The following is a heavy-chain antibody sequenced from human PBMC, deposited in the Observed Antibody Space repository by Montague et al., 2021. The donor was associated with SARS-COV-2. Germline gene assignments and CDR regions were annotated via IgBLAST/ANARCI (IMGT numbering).Heavy chain of an antibody. CDR1: GGSISSSSYY. J-gene: IGHJ5*02. D-gene: IGHD3-3*01. CDR3: ASQTLGITIFGVVNGRWFDP. CDR2: IYYSGST. V-gene: IGHV4-39*01. Sequence: TLSLTCTVSGGSISSSSYYWGWIRQPPGKGLEWIGSIYYSGSTYYNPSLKSRVTISVDTSKNQFSLKLSSVTAADTAVYYCASQTLGITIFGVVNGRWFDPWGQGTLVTVSS.